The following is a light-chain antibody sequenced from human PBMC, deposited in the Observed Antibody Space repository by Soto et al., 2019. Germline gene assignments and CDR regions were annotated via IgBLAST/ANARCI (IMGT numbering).Light chain of an antibody. CDR1: QDISNY. Sequence: DIQMTQSPSSLSASVGDRVTITCQASQDISNYLNWYQQKPGKAPKLLIYDASNIETGVPSRFSGSGSGTDLTFTISSLQPEDIATYYYEQYDNLPPFTFGPGTKVAIK. CDR2: DAS. J-gene: IGKJ3*01. CDR3: EQYDNLPPFT. V-gene: IGKV1-33*01.